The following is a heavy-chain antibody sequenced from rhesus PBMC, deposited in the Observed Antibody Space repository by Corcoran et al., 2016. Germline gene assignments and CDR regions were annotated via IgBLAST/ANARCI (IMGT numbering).Heavy chain of an antibody. Sequence: QVTLQQWGEGLVKPSEPLSLTCAVYGGSIRGYYSCSWFRPAPGKGLEWLGNIDCNSARTNYNPAHKNRVTISKDTSKNQVSLKLSSVTAADTAVYYCARDLSRFDVWGPGVLVTVSS. J-gene: IGHJ5-1*01. V-gene: IGHV4-73*01. CDR1: GGSIRGYYS. CDR3: ARDLSRFDV. CDR2: IDCNSART.